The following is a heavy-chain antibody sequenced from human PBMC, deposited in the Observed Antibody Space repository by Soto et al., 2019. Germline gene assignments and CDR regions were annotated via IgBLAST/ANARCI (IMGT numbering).Heavy chain of an antibody. V-gene: IGHV4-34*01. J-gene: IGHJ6*02. CDR3: ARVTDLAGNYYYYGMDV. CDR2: INHSGST. CDR1: GGSFSGYY. Sequence: SETLSLTCAVYGGSFSGYYCSWIRQPPGKGLEWIGEINHSGSTNYNPSLKSRVTISVDTSKNQFSLKLHSVTAADTAVYYCARVTDLAGNYYYYGMDVWGQGPPVTFSS. D-gene: IGHD2-15*01.